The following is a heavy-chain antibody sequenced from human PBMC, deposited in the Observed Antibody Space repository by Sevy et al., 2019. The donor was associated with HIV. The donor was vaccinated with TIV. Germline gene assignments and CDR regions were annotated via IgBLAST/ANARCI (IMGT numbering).Heavy chain of an antibody. CDR3: ARYCTRTSPHNWFDP. V-gene: IGHV4-30-4*01. Sequence: SETLCLTCSVSGGSISSSDYYWTWMRQSPGKGLEWIGYIYYSGITYYNPSLKSRVIISIDTVKNQFSLKLSSVTAADTAVYYCARYCTRTSPHNWFDPWGQGTLVTVSS. CDR2: IYYSGIT. CDR1: GGSISSSDYY. D-gene: IGHD2-2*01. J-gene: IGHJ5*02.